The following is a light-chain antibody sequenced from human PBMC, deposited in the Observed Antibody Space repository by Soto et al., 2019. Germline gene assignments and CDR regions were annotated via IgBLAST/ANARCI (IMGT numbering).Light chain of an antibody. CDR2: LNSDGSH. Sequence: QPVLTQSPSASASLGASVKLTCTLSSGHSSYAIAWHQQQPEKGPRYLMKLNSDGSHSKGDGIPDRFSGSSSGAEHYLTISSLQSEDEADYYCQTWATGIRVFGTGTKLTVL. CDR1: SGHSSYA. V-gene: IGLV4-69*02. CDR3: QTWATGIRV. J-gene: IGLJ1*01.